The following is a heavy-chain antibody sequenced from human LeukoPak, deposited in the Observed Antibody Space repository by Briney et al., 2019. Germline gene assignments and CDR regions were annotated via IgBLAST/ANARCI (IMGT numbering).Heavy chain of an antibody. CDR2: IYSDGTA. V-gene: IGHV3-53*01. J-gene: IGHJ4*02. CDR3: ARAKVGAAGFFDY. Sequence: GGSLRLSCAASGFTVSSNYMSWVRQAPGKGLECVSIIYSDGTAYYADSVKGRFTISRDNSKNTLYLQMNSLRAEDTAVYYCARAKVGAAGFFDYWGQGTLVTVSS. CDR1: GFTVSSNY. D-gene: IGHD6-13*01.